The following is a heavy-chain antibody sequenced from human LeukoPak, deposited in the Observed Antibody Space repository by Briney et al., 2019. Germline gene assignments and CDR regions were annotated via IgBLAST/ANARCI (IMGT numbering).Heavy chain of an antibody. CDR3: ARRARGYSYGYDDY. CDR2: INHSGST. V-gene: IGHV4-34*01. J-gene: IGHJ4*02. CDR1: GGSFSGYY. Sequence: SETLSLTCAVYGGSFSGYYWSWIRQPPGKGLKWIGEINHSGSTNYNPSLKSRVTISVDTSKNQFSLKLSSVTAADTAVYYCARRARGYSYGYDDYWGQGTLVTVSS. D-gene: IGHD5-18*01.